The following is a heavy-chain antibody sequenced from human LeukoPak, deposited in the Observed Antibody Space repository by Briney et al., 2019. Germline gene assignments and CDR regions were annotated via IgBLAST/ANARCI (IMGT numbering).Heavy chain of an antibody. J-gene: IGHJ4*02. CDR3: VKARRGSSYVHYFDS. D-gene: IGHD5-18*01. V-gene: IGHV3-30*18. CDR2: ISKNGSNT. CDR1: GLIFETYG. Sequence: GRSLRLSCAVSGLIFETYGMHWVRQAPGKGLEWVGVISKNGSNTYYGDSVKGRFTISRDNTNNTLSLQMNGLTTEDTGVYFCVKARRGSSYVHYFDSWGQGTLVTVSS.